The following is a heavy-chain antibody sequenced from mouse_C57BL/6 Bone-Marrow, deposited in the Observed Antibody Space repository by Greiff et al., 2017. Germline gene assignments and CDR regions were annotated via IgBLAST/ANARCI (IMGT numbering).Heavy chain of an antibody. CDR1: GYTFTSYG. CDR3: ARCYYGSSWSYWYFDV. V-gene: IGHV1-81*01. Sequence: QVQLQQSGAELARPGASVKLSCKASGYTFTSYGISWVKQRTGQGLEWIGEIYPRSGNTYYNEKFKGKATLTADKSSSTAYMELRSLTSEDSAVYFCARCYYGSSWSYWYFDVWGTGTTVTVSS. J-gene: IGHJ1*03. CDR2: IYPRSGNT. D-gene: IGHD1-1*01.